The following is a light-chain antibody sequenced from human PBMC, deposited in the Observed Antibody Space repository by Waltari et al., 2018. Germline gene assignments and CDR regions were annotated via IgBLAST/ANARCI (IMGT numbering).Light chain of an antibody. CDR3: QQYYSRQT. CDR1: QSLLYNSNDKNY. CDR2: WAS. J-gene: IGKJ1*01. Sequence: QSLLYNSNDKNYLAWYQQKPGQPPKLLVYWASTRHSGVPDRFSGSGSATDFTLTISSLQAEDVAVYYCQQYYSRQTFGQGTRVEIK. V-gene: IGKV4-1*01.